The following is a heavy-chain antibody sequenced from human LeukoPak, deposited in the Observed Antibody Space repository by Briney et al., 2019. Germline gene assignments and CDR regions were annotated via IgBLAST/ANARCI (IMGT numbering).Heavy chain of an antibody. Sequence: GGSLRLSCAASGFTFSILDMSWVRQAPGKGLEWVSLISWDGGSTYYADSVKGRFTISRDNSKNSLYLQMNSLRAEDTALYYCAKDIDRGSRYGDYLDYWGQGTLVTVSS. J-gene: IGHJ4*02. D-gene: IGHD4-17*01. CDR3: AKDIDRGSRYGDYLDY. V-gene: IGHV3-43D*03. CDR2: ISWDGGST. CDR1: GFTFSILD.